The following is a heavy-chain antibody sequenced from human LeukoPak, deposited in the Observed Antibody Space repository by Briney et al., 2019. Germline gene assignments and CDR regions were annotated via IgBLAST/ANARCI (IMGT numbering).Heavy chain of an antibody. CDR2: ISSSGSYI. D-gene: IGHD3-22*01. V-gene: IGHV3-21*04. Sequence: GGSLRLSCAASGFTFSSYSMNWVRQAPGKGLEWVASISSSGSYIYYADSVKGRFTISRDNAKNSLYLQMNSLRAEDTAVYYCAKIWRAGITMIVVALDPWGQGTLVTVSS. CDR3: AKIWRAGITMIVVALDP. CDR1: GFTFSSYS. J-gene: IGHJ5*02.